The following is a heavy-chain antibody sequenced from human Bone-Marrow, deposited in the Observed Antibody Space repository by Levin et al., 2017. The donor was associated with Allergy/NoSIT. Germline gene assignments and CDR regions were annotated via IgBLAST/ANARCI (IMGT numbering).Heavy chain of an antibody. CDR1: GYNFDDYA. J-gene: IGHJ6*02. CDR2: ISWNSGTI. CDR3: VRGLSYYYGMDA. V-gene: IGHV3-9*01. D-gene: IGHD3-16*01. Sequence: GGSLRLSCTVSGYNFDDYAMHWVRQAPGKGLEWVSGISWNSGTIGYADSVRGRFTISRDNAKKYLYLQMSGLRAEDTALYYCVRGLSYYYGMDAWGQGTTVTVSS.